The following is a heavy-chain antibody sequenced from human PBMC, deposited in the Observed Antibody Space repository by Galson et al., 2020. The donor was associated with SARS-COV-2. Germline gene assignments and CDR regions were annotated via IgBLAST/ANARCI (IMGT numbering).Heavy chain of an antibody. CDR1: GGSISSSDW. J-gene: IGHJ6*03. V-gene: IGHV4-4*02. CDR2: IFHSGYT. Sequence: GSLRLSCAVPGGSISSSDWWGWVRQPPGKGLEWLGEIFHSGYTNYNPSLKSRVTMSLDTSKNQFSLKLSSVTAADTALYYCSRIIVTAYYFSYMDVWGKGTTVTVSS. CDR3: SRIIVTAYYFSYMDV. D-gene: IGHD2-21*02.